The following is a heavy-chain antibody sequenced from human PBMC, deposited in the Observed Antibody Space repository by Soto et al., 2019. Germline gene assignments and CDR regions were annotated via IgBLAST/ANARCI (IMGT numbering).Heavy chain of an antibody. CDR1: GYTFTGYY. J-gene: IGHJ3*02. CDR2: INPNSGGT. CDR3: ARYYGSGSYPDAFDI. D-gene: IGHD3-10*01. V-gene: IGHV1-2*02. Sequence: SVKVSCKASGYTFTGYYMHWVRQAPGQGLEWMGWINPNSGGTNYAQKFQGRVTMTRDTSISTAYMELSRLRSDDTAVYYCARYYGSGSYPDAFDIWGQGTMVTVSS.